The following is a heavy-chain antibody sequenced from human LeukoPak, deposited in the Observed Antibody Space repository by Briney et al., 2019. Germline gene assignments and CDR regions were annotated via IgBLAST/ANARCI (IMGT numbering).Heavy chain of an antibody. J-gene: IGHJ4*02. CDR2: ISWDGGST. V-gene: IGHV3-43D*03. D-gene: IGHD6-6*01. Sequence: PGGSLRLSCAAFGFTFDDYAMHWVRQAPGKGLEWVSLISWDGGSTYYADSVKGRFTISRDNSKNSLYLQMNSLRAEDTALYYCAKEYSSSSPYFDYWGQGTLVTVSS. CDR3: AKEYSSSSPYFDY. CDR1: GFTFDDYA.